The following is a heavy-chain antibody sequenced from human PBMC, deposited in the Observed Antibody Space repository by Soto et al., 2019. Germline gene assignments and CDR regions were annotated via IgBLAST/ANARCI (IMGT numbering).Heavy chain of an antibody. D-gene: IGHD3-22*01. V-gene: IGHV4-30-2*01. CDR3: ARATQYYFDISGYPTGPHFAFDI. CDR1: GGSISSGGSS. CDR2: IYDSGSS. Sequence: PSETLSLSCAVSGGSISSGGSSWSWIRQPPGKGLEWIGYIYDSGSSYYNPSLKSRVTISVDRSRNQFSLRLSSVTAADTAVYYCARATQYYFDISGYPTGPHFAFDIRGQRTMDTGSS. J-gene: IGHJ3*02.